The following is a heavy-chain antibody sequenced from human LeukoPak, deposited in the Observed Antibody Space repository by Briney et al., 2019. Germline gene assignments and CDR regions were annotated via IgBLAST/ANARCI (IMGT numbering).Heavy chain of an antibody. V-gene: IGHV1-18*04. Sequence: ASVKVSCKASGYTFTGYYMHWVRQAPGQGLEWMGWISAYNGNTNYAQKLQGRVTMTTDTSTSTAYMELRSLRSDDTAVYYCARVRGSYSSRDWGQGTLVTVSS. CDR3: ARVRGSYSSRD. D-gene: IGHD6-13*01. J-gene: IGHJ4*02. CDR2: ISAYNGNT. CDR1: GYTFTGYY.